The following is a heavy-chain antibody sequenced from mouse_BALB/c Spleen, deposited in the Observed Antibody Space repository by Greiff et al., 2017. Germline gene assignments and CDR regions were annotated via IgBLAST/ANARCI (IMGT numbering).Heavy chain of an antibody. D-gene: IGHD2-2*01. CDR1: GFTFSSYG. Sequence: EVKLMESGGGLVQPGGSLKLSCAASGFTFSSYGMSWVRQTPDKRLELVATINSNGGSTYYPDSVKGRFTISRDNAKNTLYLQMSSLKSEDTAMYYCARGGYDGTGAWFAYWGQGTLVTVSA. J-gene: IGHJ3*01. CDR3: ARGGYDGTGAWFAY. CDR2: INSNGGST. V-gene: IGHV5-6-3*01.